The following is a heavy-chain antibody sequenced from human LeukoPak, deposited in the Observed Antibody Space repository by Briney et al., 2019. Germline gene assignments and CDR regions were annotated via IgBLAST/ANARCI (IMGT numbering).Heavy chain of an antibody. J-gene: IGHJ3*02. Sequence: GGSLRLSCAASGFTFSSYAMSWVRQAPGKGLEWVSAISGSGGSTYYADSVKGRFTISRDNSKNTLYLQMNSLRAEDTAVYYCAKGVSILLWFGELPNDDAFDIWGQGTMVTVSS. CDR3: AKGVSILLWFGELPNDDAFDI. CDR2: ISGSGGST. V-gene: IGHV3-23*01. CDR1: GFTFSSYA. D-gene: IGHD3-10*01.